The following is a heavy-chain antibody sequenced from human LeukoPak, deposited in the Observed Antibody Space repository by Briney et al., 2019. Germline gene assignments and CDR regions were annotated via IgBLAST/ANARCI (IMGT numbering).Heavy chain of an antibody. Sequence: GESLKISCKGSGYSFTSYWIGWVRQMPGKGLEWMGIIYPGDSDTRYSPSFQGQVTISADKSISTAYLQWGSLKASDTAMYYCARSNQQRWLQSHQFDYWGQGTLVTVSS. D-gene: IGHD5-24*01. J-gene: IGHJ4*02. CDR2: IYPGDSDT. CDR3: ARSNQQRWLQSHQFDY. CDR1: GYSFTSYW. V-gene: IGHV5-51*01.